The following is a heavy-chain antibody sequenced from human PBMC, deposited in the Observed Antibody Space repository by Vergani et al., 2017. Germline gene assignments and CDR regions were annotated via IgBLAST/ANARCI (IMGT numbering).Heavy chain of an antibody. J-gene: IGHJ3*01. CDR3: ARDRKVTMIVVVN. Sequence: QVQLVESGGGVVQPGRSLRLSCAASGFTFSSYAMHGVRQAPGKGLEWVAVISYDGSNKYYADSVKGRFTISRDNSKNTLYLQMNSLRAEDTAVYYCARDRKVTMIVVVNWGQGTMVTVSS. D-gene: IGHD3-22*01. CDR2: ISYDGSNK. V-gene: IGHV3-30-3*01. CDR1: GFTFSSYA.